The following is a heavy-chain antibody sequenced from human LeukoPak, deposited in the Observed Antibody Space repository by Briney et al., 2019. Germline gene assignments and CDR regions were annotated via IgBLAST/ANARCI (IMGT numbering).Heavy chain of an antibody. D-gene: IGHD5-18*01. CDR1: GGSFSGYY. CDR3: AKVGEYSYLDY. J-gene: IGHJ4*02. V-gene: IGHV4-34*01. Sequence: SETLSLTCAVYGGSFSGYYWSWIRQPPGKGLEWIGEINHSGSTNYNPSLKSRVTISVDTSKNQFSLKLSSVTAADTAVYYCAKVGEYSYLDYWGQGTLVTVSS. CDR2: INHSGST.